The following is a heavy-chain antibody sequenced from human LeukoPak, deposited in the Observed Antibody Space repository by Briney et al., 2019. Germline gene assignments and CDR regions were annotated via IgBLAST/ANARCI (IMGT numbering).Heavy chain of an antibody. Sequence: GASLRLSCAASGFTFSSYAMSWVRQAPGKGLEWVSTISGSGGSTYYADSVKGRCTISRDNSKNTLYLQMNSLRAEDTAVYYCAKARYGYSSGWYGFDQDYWGQGTLVTVSS. CDR3: AKARYGYSSGWYGFDQDY. D-gene: IGHD6-19*01. CDR2: ISGSGGST. CDR1: GFTFSSYA. V-gene: IGHV3-23*01. J-gene: IGHJ4*02.